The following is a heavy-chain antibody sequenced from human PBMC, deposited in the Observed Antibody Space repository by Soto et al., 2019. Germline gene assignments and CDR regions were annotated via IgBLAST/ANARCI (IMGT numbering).Heavy chain of an antibody. J-gene: IGHJ6*02. CDR1: GGTFSSYA. CDR2: IIPIFGTA. CDR3: ARGSSGTSNKLYNYYGMDV. Sequence: GASVKVSCKASGGTFSSYAISWVRQAPGQGLEWMGGIIPIFGTANYAQKFQGRVTITADESTSTAYMELSSLRSEDTAVYYCARGSSGTSNKLYNYYGMDVWRQGTTVTVSS. V-gene: IGHV1-69*13. D-gene: IGHD1-26*01.